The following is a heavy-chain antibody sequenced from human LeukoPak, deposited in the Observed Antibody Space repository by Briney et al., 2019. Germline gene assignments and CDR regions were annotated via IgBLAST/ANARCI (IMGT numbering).Heavy chain of an antibody. Sequence: PSQTLSLTCTVSGGSISSGSYYWNWIRQPAGKGLEWIGRVYTSGSTNYNPSLKSRVTISVDTSKNQFPLKLNSVTAADTAVYYCARVARSMSSSSDDSWGQGTLVTVSS. CDR3: ARVARSMSSSSDDS. V-gene: IGHV4-61*02. D-gene: IGHD6-13*01. CDR1: GGSISSGSYY. J-gene: IGHJ5*01. CDR2: VYTSGST.